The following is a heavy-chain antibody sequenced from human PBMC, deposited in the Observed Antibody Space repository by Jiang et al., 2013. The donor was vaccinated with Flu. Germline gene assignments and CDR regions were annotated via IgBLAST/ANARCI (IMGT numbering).Heavy chain of an antibody. CDR2: IYPGDSDT. J-gene: IGHJ2*01. D-gene: IGHD4-17*01. Sequence: GAEVKKPGESLKISCKGSGYSFTSYWIGWVRQMPGKGLEWMGIIYPGDSDTRYSPSFQGQVTISADKSISTAYLQWSSLKASDTAMYYCARRAFTTTVTTRYWYFDLWGRGTLVTVSS. CDR3: ARRAFTTTVTTRYWYFDL. CDR1: GYSFTSYW. V-gene: IGHV5-51*03.